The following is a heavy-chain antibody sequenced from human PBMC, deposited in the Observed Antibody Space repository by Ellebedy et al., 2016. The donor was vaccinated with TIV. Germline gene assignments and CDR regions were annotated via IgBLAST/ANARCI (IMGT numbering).Heavy chain of an antibody. J-gene: IGHJ2*01. D-gene: IGHD1-1*01. V-gene: IGHV4-39*01. CDR3: SRLEYPDVDLNWYFDL. CDR2: IYYSGNT. Sequence: SETLSLTCSVSGGSIRSSSYYWGWIRQPPGKGLEWIGNIYYSGNTYYNPTLKRRVTMSVDTSNNQFSLRLSSVTAADTAVYYCSRLEYPDVDLNWYFDLWGRGTLVTVSS. CDR1: GGSIRSSSYY.